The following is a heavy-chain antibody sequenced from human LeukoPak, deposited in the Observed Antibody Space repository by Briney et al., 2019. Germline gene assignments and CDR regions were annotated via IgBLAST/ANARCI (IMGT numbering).Heavy chain of an antibody. V-gene: IGHV4-59*11. D-gene: IGHD4-11*01. CDR1: GVSTSSHY. CDR3: ARDQQNHSRSTTRDYYYYLDF. J-gene: IGHJ6*03. CDR2: IYHSGST. Sequence: SETLSLTCTVSGVSTSSHYWSWIRQPPGKGLEWIGHIYHSGSTKYNPSLNSRVTLSIDTSKNQFSLKLSAVTAADTAVYYCARDQQNHSRSTTRDYYYYLDFWGKGTTVTVSS.